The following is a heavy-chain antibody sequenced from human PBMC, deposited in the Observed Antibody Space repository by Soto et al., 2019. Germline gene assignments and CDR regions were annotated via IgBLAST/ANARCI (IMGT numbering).Heavy chain of an antibody. CDR2: INHSGST. V-gene: IGHV4-34*01. D-gene: IGHD3-22*01. Sequence: SETLSLTCAVYGGSFSGYYWSWIRQPPGKGLEWIGEINHSGSTNYNPSLKSRVTISVDTSKNQFSLKLSSVTAADTAVYYCARVPGNYYDSSGYYYVDYWGQGTLVTVSS. CDR3: ARVPGNYYDSSGYYYVDY. J-gene: IGHJ4*02. CDR1: GGSFSGYY.